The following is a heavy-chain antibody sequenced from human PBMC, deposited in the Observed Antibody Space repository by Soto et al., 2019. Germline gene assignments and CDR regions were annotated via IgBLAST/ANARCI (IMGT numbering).Heavy chain of an antibody. CDR2: TNPGNGNT. CDR3: ARGSSSVTTFYFDL. D-gene: IGHD4-17*01. Sequence: QVQIVQSGAEVKKPGASVKVSCKASGYTFTSYAMHWVRQAPGQRLEWMGWTNPGNGNTKYSQKFQGRVTITRDTAASTAYMELSSLRSEDTAVYYCARGSSSVTTFYFDLWGRGTLVTVSS. CDR1: GYTFTSYA. V-gene: IGHV1-3*01. J-gene: IGHJ2*01.